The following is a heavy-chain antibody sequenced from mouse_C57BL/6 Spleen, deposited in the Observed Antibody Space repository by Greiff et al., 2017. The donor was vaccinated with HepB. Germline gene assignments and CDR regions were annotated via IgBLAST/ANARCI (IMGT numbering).Heavy chain of an antibody. CDR2: ISSGSSTI. D-gene: IGHD4-1*01. J-gene: IGHJ2*01. V-gene: IGHV5-17*01. CDR1: GFTFSDYG. Sequence: EVKLVESGGGLVKPGGSLKLSCAASGFTFSDYGMHWVRQAPEKGLEWVAYISSGSSTIYYADTVKGRFTISRDNAKNTLFLQMTSLRSEDTAMYYCARGELGGFDYWGQGTTLTVSS. CDR3: ARGELGGFDY.